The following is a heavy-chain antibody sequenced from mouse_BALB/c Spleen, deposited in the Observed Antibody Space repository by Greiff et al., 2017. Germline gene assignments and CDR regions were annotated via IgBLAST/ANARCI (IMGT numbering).Heavy chain of an antibody. CDR3: ARKGYYGSKDAMDY. J-gene: IGHJ4*01. CDR2: IWSGGST. V-gene: IGHV2-4-1*01. Sequence: VKLMESGPGLVQPSQSLSITCTVSGFSLTSYGVHWVRQSPGKGLEWLGVIWSGGSTDYNAAFISRLSISKDNSKSQVFFKMNSLQADDTAIYYCARKGYYGSKDAMDYWGQGTSVTVSS. CDR1: GFSLTSYG. D-gene: IGHD1-1*01.